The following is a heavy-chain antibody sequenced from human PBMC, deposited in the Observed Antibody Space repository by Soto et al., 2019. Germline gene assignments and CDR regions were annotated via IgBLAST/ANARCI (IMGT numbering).Heavy chain of an antibody. V-gene: IGHV1-3*01. J-gene: IGHJ6*02. D-gene: IGHD3-9*01. Sequence: GASVKVSCKASGYTFTSYAMHWVRQAPGQRLEWMGWINAGNGNTKYSQKFQGRVTITRDTSASTAYMELSSLRSEDTAVYYCARDSLYYDILHYYGMDVWGQGTTVTVSS. CDR3: ARDSLYYDILHYYGMDV. CDR1: GYTFTSYA. CDR2: INAGNGNT.